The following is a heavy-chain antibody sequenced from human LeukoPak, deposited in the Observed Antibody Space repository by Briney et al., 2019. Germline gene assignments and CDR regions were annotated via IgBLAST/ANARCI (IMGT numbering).Heavy chain of an antibody. CDR2: ISSSSSYI. Sequence: GGSLRLSCAASGFTFSSYSMNWVRQAPGKGLEWVSSISSSSSYIYYADSVKGRFTISRDNAKNSLYLQMNSLRAEDTAVYYCARDLGPDAIFYWGQGTLVTVSS. CDR1: GFTFSSYS. J-gene: IGHJ4*02. V-gene: IGHV3-21*01. D-gene: IGHD2-2*02. CDR3: ARDLGPDAIFY.